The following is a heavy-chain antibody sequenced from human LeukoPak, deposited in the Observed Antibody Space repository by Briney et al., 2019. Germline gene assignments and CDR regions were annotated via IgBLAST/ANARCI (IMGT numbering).Heavy chain of an antibody. J-gene: IGHJ4*02. D-gene: IGHD2-8*02. CDR1: GYTFTSYY. CDR3: AREESGGYFDY. Sequence: GASVKVSCKASGYTFTSYYMHWVRQAPGQGLEWMGLINPSGTGTNYAQKFQGRVTMTRDTYTSTVYMELSGLRSEDTAVYYCAREESGGYFDYWGQGTLVTVSS. CDR2: INPSGTGT. V-gene: IGHV1-46*01.